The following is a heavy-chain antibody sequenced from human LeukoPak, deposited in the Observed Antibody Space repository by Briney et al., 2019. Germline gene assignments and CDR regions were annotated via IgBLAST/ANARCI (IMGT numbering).Heavy chain of an antibody. D-gene: IGHD2-15*01. V-gene: IGHV3-23*01. Sequence: GGSLRLSCAVSGFTFSMYAMAWVRQAPGKGLEWVSGISDNTYYADSVRGRFTISRDNSKNTLYLQMNSLRAEDTAVYYCAKDRNQFLAPYYFDYWGQGTLVTVSS. CDR3: AKDRNQFLAPYYFDY. CDR1: GFTFSMYA. J-gene: IGHJ4*02. CDR2: ISDNT.